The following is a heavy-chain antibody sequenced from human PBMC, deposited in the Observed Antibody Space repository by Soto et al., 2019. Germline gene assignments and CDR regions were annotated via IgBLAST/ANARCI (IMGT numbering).Heavy chain of an antibody. CDR3: ASYSGSYFPVGHDR. J-gene: IGHJ5*02. Sequence: PGGSLRLSCVASGFTFSSYWMSWVRQAPGGGLEWVANIKQDGTEIHYVESVKGRFTIFRDNAKKSLYLQMNSLRAEDTAVYFCASYSGSYFPVGHDRWGQGTLVTGSS. D-gene: IGHD1-26*01. CDR1: GFTFSSYW. CDR2: IKQDGTEI. V-gene: IGHV3-7*01.